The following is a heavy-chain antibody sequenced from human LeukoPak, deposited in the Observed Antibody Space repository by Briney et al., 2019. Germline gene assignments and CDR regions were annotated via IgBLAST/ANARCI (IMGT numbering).Heavy chain of an antibody. CDR3: AREYDSSGYSAFDI. D-gene: IGHD3-22*01. CDR1: GYTLTELS. J-gene: IGHJ3*02. CDR2: ISAYNGNT. Sequence: ASLKVSCKVSGYTLTELSMQWVRQAPGQGLEWMGWISAYNGNTNYAQKLQGRVTMTTDTSTSTAYMELRSLRSDDTAVYYCAREYDSSGYSAFDIWGQGTMVTVSS. V-gene: IGHV1-18*01.